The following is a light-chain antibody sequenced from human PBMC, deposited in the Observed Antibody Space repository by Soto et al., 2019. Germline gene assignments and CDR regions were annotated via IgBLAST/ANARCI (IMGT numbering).Light chain of an antibody. CDR2: EVS. CDR1: TNDVGDYNY. V-gene: IGLV2-14*01. CDR3: AAWDDSLNGVL. Sequence: QSALTQPASVSGSPGQSITISCTGTTNDVGDYNYVAWYQQHSGKVPRLMIYEVSNRPPGVSYRFSGSKSGTSASLAISGLQSEDEADYYCAAWDDSLNGVLFGGGTKLTVL. J-gene: IGLJ2*01.